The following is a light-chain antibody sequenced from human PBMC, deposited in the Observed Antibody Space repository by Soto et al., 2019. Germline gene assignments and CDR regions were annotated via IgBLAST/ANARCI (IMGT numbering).Light chain of an antibody. CDR1: RSVSSN. CDR2: GAS. V-gene: IGKV3-15*01. CDR3: QQYNNWPRT. J-gene: IGKJ1*01. Sequence: EIVMTQSPATLSVSPGDWTTLSCRTSRSVSSNLAWYQQKPGQAPRLLIYGASTRATGIPARFSGSRSGTEFTLTISILQSEDFAVYYCQQYNNWPRTFGQGTKVEIK.